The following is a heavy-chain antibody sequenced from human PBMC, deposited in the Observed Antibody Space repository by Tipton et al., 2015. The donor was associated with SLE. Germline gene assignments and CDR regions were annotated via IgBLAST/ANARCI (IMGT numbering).Heavy chain of an antibody. CDR3: ARLLNGV. CDR2: IYYSGST. D-gene: IGHD3-3*01. V-gene: IGHV4-34*01. Sequence: GLVKPSETLSLTCAVYGGSFSGYYWSWIRQPPGKGLEWIGSIYYSGSTYYNPSLKSRVTISVDTSKNQFSLKLSSVTAADTAVYYCARLLNGVWGQGTLVTVSS. J-gene: IGHJ4*02. CDR1: GGSFSGYY.